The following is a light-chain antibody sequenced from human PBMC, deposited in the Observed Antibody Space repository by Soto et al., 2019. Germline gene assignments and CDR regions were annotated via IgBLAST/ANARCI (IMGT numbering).Light chain of an antibody. V-gene: IGLV2-18*02. CDR3: CSYTSSTTYV. CDR2: EVS. Sequence: QSALTQPPSVSGSPGQSVTISCTGTSTDFVSYNRVSWYQQPPGTAPKLMIYEVSNRPSGVSDRFSGSKSGNTASLTISGLQAEDEADYYCCSYTSSTTYVFGTGTKGTGL. J-gene: IGLJ1*01. CDR1: STDFVSYNR.